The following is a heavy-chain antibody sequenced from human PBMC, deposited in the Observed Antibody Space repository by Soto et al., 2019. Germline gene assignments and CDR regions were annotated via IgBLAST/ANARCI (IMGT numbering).Heavy chain of an antibody. D-gene: IGHD1-26*01. J-gene: IGHJ6*02. Sequence: QVQLVQSGAEVKKPGSSVKVSCKASGGTFSSYTISWVRQAPGQGLEWMGRIIPILGIANYAQKFQGRVTITADKSTSTAYMELSSLRAEDTAVYYCARVAGVGAYGMDVWGQGTTVTVSS. CDR3: ARVAGVGAYGMDV. CDR2: IIPILGIA. V-gene: IGHV1-69*02. CDR1: GGTFSSYT.